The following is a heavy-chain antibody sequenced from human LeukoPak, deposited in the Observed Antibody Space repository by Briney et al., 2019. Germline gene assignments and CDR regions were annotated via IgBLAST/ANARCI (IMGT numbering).Heavy chain of an antibody. J-gene: IGHJ5*02. D-gene: IGHD6-19*01. CDR1: GFTFSSYA. CDR3: AKDSEVAASPDWFDP. CDR2: ISGSGGST. Sequence: GGSLRLSCAASGFTFSSYAMSWVRQAPGKGLEWVSAISGSGGSTYYADSVKGRFTISRDNSKNTLYLQVNSLRAEDTAVYYCAKDSEVAASPDWFDPWGQGTLVTVSS. V-gene: IGHV3-23*01.